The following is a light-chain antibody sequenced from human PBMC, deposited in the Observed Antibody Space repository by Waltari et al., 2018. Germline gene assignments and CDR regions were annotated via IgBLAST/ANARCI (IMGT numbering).Light chain of an antibody. J-gene: IGLJ2*01. Sequence: QSALTQPPSASGSPGQSVPISCTGTSRDLGVYNFVSWYQQHPGKAPKLMIYEVYKRPSGVPDRFSGSKSGNTASLTISGLQAEDEAAYYCCSYAGSSTVKFGEGTYLTVL. CDR2: EVY. V-gene: IGLV2-8*01. CDR1: SRDLGVYNF. CDR3: CSYAGSSTVK.